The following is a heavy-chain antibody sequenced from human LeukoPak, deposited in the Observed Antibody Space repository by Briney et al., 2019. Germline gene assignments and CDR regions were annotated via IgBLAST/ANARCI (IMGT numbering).Heavy chain of an antibody. CDR2: IYTSGST. D-gene: IGHD3-22*01. CDR1: GGSISSYY. CDR3: ARANFPYDSSGYYFDY. Sequence: SETLSLTCTVSGGSISSYYWSWIRQPAGKGLEWIGRIYTSGSTNYNPSLKSRVTMSVDTPKNQFSLKLSSVTAADTAVYYCARANFPYDSSGYYFDYWGQGTLVTVSS. V-gene: IGHV4-4*07. J-gene: IGHJ4*02.